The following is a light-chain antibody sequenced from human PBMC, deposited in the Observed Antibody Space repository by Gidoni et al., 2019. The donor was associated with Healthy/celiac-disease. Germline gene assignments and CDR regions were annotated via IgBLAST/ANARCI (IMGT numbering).Light chain of an antibody. CDR3: QQCGSSPWT. J-gene: IGKJ1*01. V-gene: IGKV3-20*01. CDR2: GAS. CDR1: QSVSSSY. Sequence: EIVLTQSPGTLPLSPGERATLSCRASQSVSSSYLAWYQQKPGQAPRLLIYGASDRATGITDRFSGSGSGTDFTLTISRLEPKGFAVYYCQQCGSSPWTFGQGTKVEIK.